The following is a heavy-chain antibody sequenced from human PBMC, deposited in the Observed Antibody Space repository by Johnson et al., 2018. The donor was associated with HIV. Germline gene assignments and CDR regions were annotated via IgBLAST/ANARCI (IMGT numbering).Heavy chain of an antibody. CDR3: ASSRYSRRWYEYNGFDI. CDR2: ISYDGSNK. J-gene: IGHJ3*02. CDR1: QFTFNNYY. V-gene: IGHV3-30*03. D-gene: IGHD6-13*01. Sequence: QVQLVESGGGLAKPAWSPRLSCTASQFTFNNYYMIRVRQAPGKGLEWVAVISYDGSNKFYADSVKGRFTISRDNSKNTMFLQMNSLRPEDTAMYYCASSRYSRRWYEYNGFDIWGQGTMVTVSS.